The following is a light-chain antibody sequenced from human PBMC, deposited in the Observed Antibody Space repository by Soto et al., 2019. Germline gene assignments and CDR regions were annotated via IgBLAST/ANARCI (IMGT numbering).Light chain of an antibody. Sequence: QSVLTQPPSASGTPGQRVTISCSGSSSNIGSNYVYWYQQLPGTAPTLLIYRNNQRPSGVPDRFSGSKSGTSASLATSGLRSEDEADYYCAAWDDSLSGLVVFGGGTKVTVL. J-gene: IGLJ2*01. V-gene: IGLV1-47*01. CDR2: RNN. CDR1: SSNIGSNY. CDR3: AAWDDSLSGLVV.